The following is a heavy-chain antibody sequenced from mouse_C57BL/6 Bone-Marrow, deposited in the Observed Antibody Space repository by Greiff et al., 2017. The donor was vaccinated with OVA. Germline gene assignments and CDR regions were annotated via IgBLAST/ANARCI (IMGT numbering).Heavy chain of an antibody. CDR1: GYTFTSYW. Sequence: QVQLQQPGAELVKPGASVKLSCKASGYTFTSYWMHWVKQRTGRGLEWIGRIDPNSGGTKYNEKFKSKATLTVDKPSSTAYMQLSSLTSEDSAVYYCARRGIIYYGNGNWDGAFDYWGQGTTLTVSS. CDR2: IDPNSGGT. J-gene: IGHJ2*01. CDR3: ARRGIIYYGNGNWDGAFDY. D-gene: IGHD2-1*01. V-gene: IGHV1-72*01.